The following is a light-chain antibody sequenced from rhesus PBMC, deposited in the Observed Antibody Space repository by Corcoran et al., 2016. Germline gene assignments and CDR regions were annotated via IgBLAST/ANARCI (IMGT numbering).Light chain of an antibody. CDR2: RAS. J-gene: IGKJ1*01. V-gene: IGKV1-69*01. Sequence: DIQMTQSPSALSASVGDRVTITCRASLRISNWLAWYQQKPGKAPRLLIYRASNLETGVPSRFSGSGSGTDFTLTISSLQPEDIATYYCQQYDNSPWTFGQGTKVDFK. CDR3: QQYDNSPWT. CDR1: LRISNW.